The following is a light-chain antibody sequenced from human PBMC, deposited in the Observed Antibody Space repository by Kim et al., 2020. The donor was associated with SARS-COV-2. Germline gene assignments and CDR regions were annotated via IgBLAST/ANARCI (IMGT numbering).Light chain of an antibody. CDR3: NSRDSSGQHWV. CDR1: SLRSYY. J-gene: IGLJ3*02. CDR2: GKN. V-gene: IGLV3-19*01. Sequence: ALGQTVRITCQGDSLRSYYASWYQQKPGRAPVLVIYGKNNRPSGIPDRFSGSSSGNTASLTITGAQAEDEADYSCNSRDSSGQHWVFGGGTQLTVL.